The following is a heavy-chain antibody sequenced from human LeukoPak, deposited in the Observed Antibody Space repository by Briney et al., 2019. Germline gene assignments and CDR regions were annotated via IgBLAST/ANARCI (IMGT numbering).Heavy chain of an antibody. D-gene: IGHD3-10*01. J-gene: IGHJ4*02. CDR1: GFMFSNYW. V-gene: IGHV3-7*03. CDR3: ARDSLIQHGSGSYWGFDY. Sequence: GGSLRLSRAASGFMFSNYWMSWVRQAPGKGPEWVGDIKKDGSDKYYVGSVKGRFTISRDNAKNSLYLQMNSLRAEDTAVYYCARDSLIQHGSGSYWGFDYWGQGILVTVSS. CDR2: IKKDGSDK.